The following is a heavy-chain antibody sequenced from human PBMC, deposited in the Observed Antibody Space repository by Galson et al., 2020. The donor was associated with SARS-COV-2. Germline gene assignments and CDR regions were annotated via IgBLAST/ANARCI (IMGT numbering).Heavy chain of an antibody. J-gene: IGHJ4*02. CDR2: IYWDDIK. D-gene: IGHD3-10*01. V-gene: IGHV2-5*02. Sequence: KMSGPTLVKPTQTLTLTCTFSGFSLNTSGVGVGWVRQPPGKALEWLALIYWDDIKRYSPSLQSRLDITKDTSKNQVVLTMTNMDPVDTATYHCAQKNSFYGSGTLDYWGLGILVTISS. CDR3: AQKNSFYGSGTLDY. CDR1: GFSLNTSGVG.